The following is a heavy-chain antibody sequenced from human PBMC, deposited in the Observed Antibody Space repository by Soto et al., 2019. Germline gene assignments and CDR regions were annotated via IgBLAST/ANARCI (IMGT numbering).Heavy chain of an antibody. CDR1: GGTFSSYA. CDR3: ARDPHYYDSSGYDR. V-gene: IGHV1-69*13. Sequence: APVKVSCQASGGTFSSYALSWVRQAPGQGLEWMGGIIPIFGTANYAQKFQGRVTITADESTSTAYMELSSLRSEDTAVYYCARDPHYYDSSGYDRWGQGTLVTVSS. D-gene: IGHD3-22*01. CDR2: IIPIFGTA. J-gene: IGHJ5*02.